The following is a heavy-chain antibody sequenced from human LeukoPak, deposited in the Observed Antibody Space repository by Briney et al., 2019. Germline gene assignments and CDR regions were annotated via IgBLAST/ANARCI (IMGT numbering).Heavy chain of an antibody. CDR1: GGTFSSYA. CDR3: ARDSSGLCSSTRCYDGNFDY. V-gene: IGHV1-69*04. Sequence: SVKVSCKASGGTFSSYAISWVRQAPGQGLEWMGRIIPILGIANYAQKFQGRVTITADKSTSTAYMELSSLRSEDTAVYYCARDSSGLCSSTRCYDGNFDYWGQGTLVTVSS. D-gene: IGHD2-2*01. J-gene: IGHJ4*02. CDR2: IIPILGIA.